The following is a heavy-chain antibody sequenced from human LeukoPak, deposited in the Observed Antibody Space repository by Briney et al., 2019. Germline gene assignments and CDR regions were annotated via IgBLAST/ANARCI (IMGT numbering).Heavy chain of an antibody. CDR3: ARGKAVAGRMNFDY. CDR1: GFTFSSYS. J-gene: IGHJ4*02. V-gene: IGHV3-48*04. D-gene: IGHD6-19*01. CDR2: ISSSSSTI. Sequence: GGSLRLSCAASGFTFSSYSMNWVRQAPGKGLEWVSYISSSSSTIYYADSVKGRFTISRDNAKNSLYLQMNSLRAEDTAVYYCARGKAVAGRMNFDYWGQGTLVTVSS.